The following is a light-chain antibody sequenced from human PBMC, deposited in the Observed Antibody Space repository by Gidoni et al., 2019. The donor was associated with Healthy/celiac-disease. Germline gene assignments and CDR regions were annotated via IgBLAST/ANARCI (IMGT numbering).Light chain of an antibody. CDR3: QQLNSYPPT. CDR2: AAS. J-gene: IGKJ4*01. CDR1: QGISSY. Sequence: DIQLTQSPSFLSASVGDRVTITCRASQGISSYLSWYQQKPGKAPKLLIYAASTLQSGVPSRLSGSGSGTEFTLTIRSLQSEEFATYYCQQLNSYPPTFGGGTKVEIK. V-gene: IGKV1-9*01.